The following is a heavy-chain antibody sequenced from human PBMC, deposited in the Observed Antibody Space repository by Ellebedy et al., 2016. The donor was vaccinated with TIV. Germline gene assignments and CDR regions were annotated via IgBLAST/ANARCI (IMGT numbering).Heavy chain of an antibody. CDR1: GFIFSNNA. CDR3: AKGSVWELLLTCFDY. Sequence: GESLKISCTASGFIFSNNAMSWVRQAPGKGLEWVSGISGSGGSTYYADSVKGRFSISRDNSKDTLYLRMNSLSVEDTALYYCAKGSVWELLLTCFDYWGQGTLVTVSS. J-gene: IGHJ4*02. D-gene: IGHD1-26*01. V-gene: IGHV3-23*01. CDR2: ISGSGGST.